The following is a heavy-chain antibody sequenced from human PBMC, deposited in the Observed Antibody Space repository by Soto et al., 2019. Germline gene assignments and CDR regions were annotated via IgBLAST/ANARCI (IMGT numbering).Heavy chain of an antibody. Sequence: GGSLRLSCAASGLTLSDYYMSWVRQAPGKGLEWVANIKQDGSEKYYVDSVKGRFTISRDNAKNSLYLQMNSLRAEDTAVYYCARDMSEGSGSYYNSYWGQGTLVTVSS. CDR3: ARDMSEGSGSYYNSY. J-gene: IGHJ4*02. CDR2: IKQDGSEK. V-gene: IGHV3-7*04. D-gene: IGHD3-10*01. CDR1: GLTLSDYY.